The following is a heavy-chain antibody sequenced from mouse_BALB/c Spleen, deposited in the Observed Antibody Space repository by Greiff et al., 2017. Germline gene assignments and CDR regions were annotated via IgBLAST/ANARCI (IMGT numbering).Heavy chain of an antibody. Sequence: DVKLVESGGGLVQPGGSLKLSCAASGFTFSSYGMSWVRQTPDKRLELVATINSNGGSTYYPDSVKGRFTISRDNAKNTLYLQMSSLKSEDTAMYYCAREGLLPLYAMDYWGQGTSVTVSS. D-gene: IGHD2-3*01. V-gene: IGHV5-6-3*01. CDR2: INSNGGST. CDR3: AREGLLPLYAMDY. J-gene: IGHJ4*01. CDR1: GFTFSSYG.